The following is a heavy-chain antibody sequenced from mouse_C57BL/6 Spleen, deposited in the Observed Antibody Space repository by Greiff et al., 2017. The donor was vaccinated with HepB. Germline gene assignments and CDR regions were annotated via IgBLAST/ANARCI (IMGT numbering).Heavy chain of an antibody. CDR3: ARGGYDYDQGGAMGC. Sequence: QVQLQQSGAELVMPGASVKLSCKASGYTFTSYWMHWVKQRPGQGLEWIGEIDPSDSYTNYNQKFKGKSTLTVDKSSSTAYMQLSSLTSEDSAVYFCARGGYDYDQGGAMGCWGEGASVTVSS. CDR2: IDPSDSYT. V-gene: IGHV1-69*01. CDR1: GYTFTSYW. D-gene: IGHD2-4*01. J-gene: IGHJ4*01.